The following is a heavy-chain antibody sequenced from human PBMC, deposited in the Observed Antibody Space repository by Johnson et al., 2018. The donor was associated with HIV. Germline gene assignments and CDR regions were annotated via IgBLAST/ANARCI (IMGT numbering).Heavy chain of an antibody. J-gene: IGHJ3*02. CDR2: ISSDGSGT. V-gene: IGHV3-74*01. CDR3: AREREFTMCDAFDI. D-gene: IGHD3-10*02. Sequence: VQLVESGGGVVQPGRSLRLSCAASGFTFSSYAMHWVGQAPGKGLVWVSRISSDGSGTSYADSVKGRFTISRDNSKNTLYLQMNSLRAEDTAVYYCAREREFTMCDAFDIWGQGTMVTVSS. CDR1: GFTFSSYA.